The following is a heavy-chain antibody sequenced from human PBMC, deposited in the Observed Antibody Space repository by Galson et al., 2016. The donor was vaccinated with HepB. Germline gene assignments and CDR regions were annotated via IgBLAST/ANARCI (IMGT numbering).Heavy chain of an antibody. J-gene: IGHJ4*02. D-gene: IGHD2-15*01. CDR2: IYPGGSDT. V-gene: IGHV5-51*01. CDR1: GYTFTTYW. Sequence: QSGAEVKKPGDSLKISCKGSGYTFTTYWIGWVRQMPGKGLEWMGIIYPGGSDTKYSPSFQGQVTISADKSINTAYLQWSTLKASDTAMYYCVRPSRRSDPDVWGRGTLVTVSS. CDR3: VRPSRRSDPDV.